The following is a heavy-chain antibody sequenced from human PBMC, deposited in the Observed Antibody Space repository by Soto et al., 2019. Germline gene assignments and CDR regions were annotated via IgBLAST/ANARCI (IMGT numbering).Heavy chain of an antibody. Sequence: EVQLVESGGGLVKPGGSLRLSCAASGFTFSNAWMNWVRQAPGKGLEWVGRIKSKTDGGTTDYAAPVKGRFAISRDDSKNTLYLQMNSLKTEDTAVYYCTTDVNYYDSSGYYYFGYWGQGTLVTVSS. CDR2: IKSKTDGGTT. V-gene: IGHV3-15*07. D-gene: IGHD3-22*01. CDR3: TTDVNYYDSSGYYYFGY. J-gene: IGHJ4*02. CDR1: GFTFSNAW.